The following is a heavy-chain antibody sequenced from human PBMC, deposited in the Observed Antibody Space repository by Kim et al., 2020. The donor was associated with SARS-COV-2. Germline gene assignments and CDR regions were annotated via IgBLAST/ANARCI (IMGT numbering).Heavy chain of an antibody. V-gene: IGHV3-48*03. CDR3: ARISIWFGELPTNDY. Sequence: DSVKGRFTISRDNAKNSLYLQMNSLRAEDTAVYYCARISIWFGELPTNDYWGQGTLVTVSS. D-gene: IGHD3-10*01. J-gene: IGHJ4*02.